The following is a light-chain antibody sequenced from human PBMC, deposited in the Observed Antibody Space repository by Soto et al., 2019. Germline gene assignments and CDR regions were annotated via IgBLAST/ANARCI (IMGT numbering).Light chain of an antibody. CDR1: QSVSSSY. J-gene: IGKJ1*01. CDR2: GAS. V-gene: IGKV3-20*01. CDR3: QQYGSSPWT. Sequence: EIVLTQSPGTLSLSPGERATLSCRASQSVSSSYLAWYQQKPGQAPRLLIDGASSRATGITERFSGSGSGTDFTLTISSLEPEDFAVYYCQQYGSSPWTFGQGTKVEIK.